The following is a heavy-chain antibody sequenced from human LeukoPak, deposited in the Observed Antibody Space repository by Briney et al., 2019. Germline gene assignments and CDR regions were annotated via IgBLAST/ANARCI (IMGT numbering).Heavy chain of an antibody. CDR1: GGSISSSSYY. D-gene: IGHD3-22*01. J-gene: IGHJ4*02. CDR2: IYYSGST. V-gene: IGHV4-39*01. Sequence: SETLSLTCTASGGSISSSSYYWGWIRQPPGKGLEWVGSIYYSGSTHYNPSLKSRVPISAAASKNQFSLNLSFVTAAATAVYYCARLYYDSSGYYQICYFDYWGQGTLVTVSS. CDR3: ARLYYDSSGYYQICYFDY.